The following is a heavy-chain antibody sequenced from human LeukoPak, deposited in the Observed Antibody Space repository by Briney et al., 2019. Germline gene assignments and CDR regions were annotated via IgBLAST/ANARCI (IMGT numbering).Heavy chain of an antibody. D-gene: IGHD3-3*01. CDR1: GFTFSNYG. Sequence: PGGSLRLSCVASGFTFSNYGIHWVRQAPGKGREWVAFILYDGSRIYYAESVKGRFTISRDNSKKTLFLEMNSLRPEDTAFYFCAKGMTISGVATAEYLRHWGQGTLVTVSS. J-gene: IGHJ1*01. V-gene: IGHV3-30*02. CDR3: AKGMTISGVATAEYLRH. CDR2: ILYDGSRI.